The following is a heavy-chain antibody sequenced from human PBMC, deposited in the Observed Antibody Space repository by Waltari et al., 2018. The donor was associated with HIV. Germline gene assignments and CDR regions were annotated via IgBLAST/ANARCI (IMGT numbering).Heavy chain of an antibody. CDR1: GGSINDNRW. J-gene: IGHJ4*02. Sequence: QVQLQESGPGLVKPSGTLSLTCAVSGGSINDNRWWGWVRQPPGKGLEWIGEIFYSGSTKFNPSLKSRVTISVDKSKNQFSLNLSSVTAADTAMYDCAREPGGYYNSWGQGTLVTVSS. V-gene: IGHV4-4*02. CDR3: AREPGGYYNS. D-gene: IGHD3-22*01. CDR2: IFYSGST.